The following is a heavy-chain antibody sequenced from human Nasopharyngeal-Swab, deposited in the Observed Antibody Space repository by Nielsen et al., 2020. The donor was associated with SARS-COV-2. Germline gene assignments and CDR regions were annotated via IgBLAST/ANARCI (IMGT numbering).Heavy chain of an antibody. CDR3: ARRYSGSYYRWFDP. Sequence: SVKVPWKASGGTFSSYAISWVRQAPGQGLEWMGGITPIFGTANYAQKFQGRVTITADESTSTAYMELSSLRSEDTAVYYCARRYSGSYYRWFDPWGQGTLVTVSS. V-gene: IGHV1-69*13. D-gene: IGHD1-26*01. CDR1: GGTFSSYA. CDR2: ITPIFGTA. J-gene: IGHJ5*02.